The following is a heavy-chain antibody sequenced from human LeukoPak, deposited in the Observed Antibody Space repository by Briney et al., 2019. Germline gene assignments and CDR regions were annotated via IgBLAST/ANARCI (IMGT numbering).Heavy chain of an antibody. J-gene: IGHJ4*02. CDR3: AGSGGYYSSFDY. CDR1: GGSFSGYY. V-gene: IGHV4-34*01. D-gene: IGHD3-22*01. Sequence: KPSETLSLTCAVYGGSFSGYYWSWIRQPPGKGLEWIGEINHSGSTNYNPSLKSRVTISVDTSKNQFSLKLSSVTAADTAVYYCAGSGGYYSSFDYWGQGTLVTVSS. CDR2: INHSGST.